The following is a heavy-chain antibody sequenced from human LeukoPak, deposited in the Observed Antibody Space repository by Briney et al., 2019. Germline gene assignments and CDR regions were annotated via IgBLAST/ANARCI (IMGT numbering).Heavy chain of an antibody. Sequence: YPSETLSLTCAVYGGSFSGYYWSWIRQPPGKGLEWIGEINHSGSTNYNPSLKSRVTISVDTSKNQFSLKLSSVTAADTAVYYCARGGEAAAGKNYFDYWGQGTLVTVSS. CDR1: GGSFSGYY. D-gene: IGHD6-13*01. CDR2: INHSGST. J-gene: IGHJ4*02. V-gene: IGHV4-34*01. CDR3: ARGGEAAAGKNYFDY.